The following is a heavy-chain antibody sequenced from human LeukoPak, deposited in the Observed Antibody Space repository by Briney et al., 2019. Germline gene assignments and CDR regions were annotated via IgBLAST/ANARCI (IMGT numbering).Heavy chain of an antibody. D-gene: IGHD1-26*01. CDR2: ISSSSSTI. Sequence: PGGSLRLSCAASGFTFSSYSMNWVRQAPGKGLEWVSYISSSSSTIYYADSVKGRSTISRDNAKNSLYLQMNSLRAEDTAVYYCARAGEWELLFYWGQGTLVTVSS. J-gene: IGHJ4*02. V-gene: IGHV3-48*01. CDR3: ARAGEWELLFY. CDR1: GFTFSSYS.